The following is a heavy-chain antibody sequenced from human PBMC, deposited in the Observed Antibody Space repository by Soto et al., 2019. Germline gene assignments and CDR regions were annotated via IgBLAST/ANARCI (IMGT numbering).Heavy chain of an antibody. D-gene: IGHD2-15*01. V-gene: IGHV3-11*01. CDR2: ISVSGTDK. CDR3: AFPSRLPNY. Sequence: ESGGALVKPGGSLRLSCAASGFTFTDYYMNWIRQTPGKGLEWLSYISVSGTDKNYADSVRGRFTIYRDNAKRSIYLQMNSLRVEDTAVYYCAFPSRLPNYWGQGTLVTVSS. J-gene: IGHJ4*02. CDR1: GFTFTDYY.